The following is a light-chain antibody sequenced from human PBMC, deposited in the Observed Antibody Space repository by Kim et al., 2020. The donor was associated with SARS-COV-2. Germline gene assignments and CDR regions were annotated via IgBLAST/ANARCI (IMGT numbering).Light chain of an antibody. CDR2: QEN. CDR1: NMGDDK. J-gene: IGLJ2*01. CDR3: QEWGSSTAWEV. Sequence: PEQPASITSSAGNMGDDKDGWYQQKTRRSPVVVINQENRQPPGVTARLSCCNSGKKAALIISGTKEMDEDDDYCQEWGSSTAWEVFGGGTQLTVL. V-gene: IGLV3-1*01.